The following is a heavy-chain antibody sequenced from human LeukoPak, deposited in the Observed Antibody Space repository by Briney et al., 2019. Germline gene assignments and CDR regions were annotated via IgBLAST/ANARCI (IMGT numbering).Heavy chain of an antibody. CDR1: GYSFTSSW. D-gene: IGHD3-10*02. Sequence: GESLKISCKGSGYSFTSSWIGWVRQMPGKGLEWMGIIYPGDSDTRYSPSFQGQATISVDKSISTAYLQWSSLKASDTAMYYCARLVVRGVIMYYFDYWGQGTLVTVSS. CDR2: IYPGDSDT. V-gene: IGHV5-51*01. CDR3: ARLVVRGVIMYYFDY. J-gene: IGHJ4*02.